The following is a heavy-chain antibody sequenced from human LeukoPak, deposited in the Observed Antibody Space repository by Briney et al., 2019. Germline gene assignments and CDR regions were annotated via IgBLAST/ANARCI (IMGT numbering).Heavy chain of an antibody. D-gene: IGHD4-11*01. J-gene: IGHJ4*02. V-gene: IGHV3-7*01. CDR1: GLTFSNYW. CDR3: ARVDYTGSGNLY. Sequence: GGSLRLSCAGSGLTFSNYWMTWVRQVPGKGLEWVANINEHGSKKYYLASVKGRFTISRDDAKNSLFLQMNSLRPEDTAIYYCARVDYTGSGNLYWGQGTLVTVSS. CDR2: INEHGSKK.